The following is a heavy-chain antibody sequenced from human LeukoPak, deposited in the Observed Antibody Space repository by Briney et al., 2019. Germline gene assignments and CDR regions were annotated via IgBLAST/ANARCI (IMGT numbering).Heavy chain of an antibody. D-gene: IGHD3-3*01. CDR2: FDPEDGET. J-gene: IGHJ6*02. CDR1: GYTLTELS. V-gene: IGHV1-24*01. CDR3: ATARPPFYDFSLYGMDV. Sequence: ASVKVSCKVSGYTLTELSMHWVRQAPGKGLEWMGGFDPEDGETIYAQKFQGRVTMTEDTSTDTAYMELSSLRSEDTAVYYCATARPPFYDFSLYGMDVWGQGTTATVSS.